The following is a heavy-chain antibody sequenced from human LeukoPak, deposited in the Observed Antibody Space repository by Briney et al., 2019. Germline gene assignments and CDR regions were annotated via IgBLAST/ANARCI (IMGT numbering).Heavy chain of an antibody. V-gene: IGHV3-23*01. Sequence: GGSLRLSCAASGFSFRNYAMNWVRQAPGKGLERVSAISGISTGGGSTFYADSVKGRFTISRDNSNNMSYLQMNSLRAEDTAVYYCAKGTTDYGSGYGMDVWGKGTTVTVSS. J-gene: IGHJ6*04. CDR3: AKGTTDYGSGYGMDV. D-gene: IGHD3-10*01. CDR2: ISGISTGGGST. CDR1: GFSFRNYA.